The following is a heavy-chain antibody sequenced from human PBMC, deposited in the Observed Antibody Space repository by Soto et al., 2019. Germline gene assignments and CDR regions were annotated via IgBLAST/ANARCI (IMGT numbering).Heavy chain of an antibody. CDR3: ARDTRITGTTSGMDV. Sequence: GGSLRLSCAASGFTFSSYDMHWVRQATGKGLEWVSAIGTAGDTYYPGSVKGRFTISGENAKNSLYLQMNSLRAEDTAVYYCARDTRITGTTSGMDVWGQGTTVTVSS. D-gene: IGHD1-7*01. CDR2: IGTAGDT. CDR1: GFTFSSYD. J-gene: IGHJ6*02. V-gene: IGHV3-13*01.